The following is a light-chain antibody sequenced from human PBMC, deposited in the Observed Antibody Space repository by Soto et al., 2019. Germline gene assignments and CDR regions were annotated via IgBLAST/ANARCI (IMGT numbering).Light chain of an antibody. V-gene: IGKV1-39*01. CDR3: QQSYSTPCT. Sequence: IRMTQSPSSLSASVGDRVTITCRASQGISSYLNWYQQKPGKAPKLLIYPASSLQSGVPSRFRGSGSGTDFTLTISSLQAEDFATYYCQQSYSTPCTFGQGTKVEIK. J-gene: IGKJ1*01. CDR2: PAS. CDR1: QGISSY.